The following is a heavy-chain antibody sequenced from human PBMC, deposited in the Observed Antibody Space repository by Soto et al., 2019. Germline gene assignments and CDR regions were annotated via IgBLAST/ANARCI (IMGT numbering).Heavy chain of an antibody. J-gene: IGHJ3*02. CDR1: GGSMRNYF. CDR3: ASAKAVVIAPLGI. V-gene: IGHV3-23*01. Sequence: ETMSLTCTVSGGSMRNYFWTWIRQPPGQGLEWVASISDNGGSRGGTYYADSVKGRFTISRDNSKNTLYLQVDSLTGADTAVYYCASAKAVVIAPLGIWGQGALVTVSS. D-gene: IGHD2-21*01. CDR2: ISDNGGSRGGT.